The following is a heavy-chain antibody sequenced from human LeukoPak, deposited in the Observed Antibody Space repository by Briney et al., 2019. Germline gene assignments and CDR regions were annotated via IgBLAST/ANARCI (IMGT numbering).Heavy chain of an antibody. CDR3: ARESVGAKYYFDY. D-gene: IGHD1-26*01. CDR1: GFTFSSYG. V-gene: IGHV3-23*01. Sequence: SGGSLRLSCAASGFTFSSYGMSWVRQAPGKGLEWVSAISGSGGSTYYADSVKGRFTISRDNSKNTLYLQMNSLRAEDTAVYYCARESVGAKYYFDYWGQGTLVTVSS. J-gene: IGHJ4*02. CDR2: ISGSGGST.